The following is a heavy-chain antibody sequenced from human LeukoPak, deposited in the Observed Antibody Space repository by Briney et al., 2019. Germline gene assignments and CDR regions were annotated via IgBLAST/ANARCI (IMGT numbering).Heavy chain of an antibody. CDR1: GYTFTGYY. D-gene: IGHD2-2*01. Sequence: GASVKVSCKASGYTFTGYYMHWVRQAPGQGLEWTGWINPNSGGTSYAQKFQGRVTMTRDTSISTGYMELSRLRSDDTAVYYCARGLIGSTSWDFDHWGQGTLVTVSS. V-gene: IGHV1-2*02. J-gene: IGHJ4*02. CDR2: INPNSGGT. CDR3: ARGLIGSTSWDFDH.